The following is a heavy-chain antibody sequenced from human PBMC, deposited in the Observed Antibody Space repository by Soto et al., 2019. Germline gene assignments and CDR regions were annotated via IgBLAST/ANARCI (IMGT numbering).Heavy chain of an antibody. Sequence: QVQLVQSGAEVKNPGASVKVSCKASGYTFTRYGIGWARQAPGQGLGWMGWINTYNGNTNYAQNSQGRVTLTTDTSTSTAYMELRSLTSNDTAIYYCAMVDVYVTPSPQDVWGQGTTVIVSS. CDR1: GYTFTRYG. CDR3: AMVDVYVTPSPQDV. D-gene: IGHD3-16*01. V-gene: IGHV1-18*01. J-gene: IGHJ6*02. CDR2: INTYNGNT.